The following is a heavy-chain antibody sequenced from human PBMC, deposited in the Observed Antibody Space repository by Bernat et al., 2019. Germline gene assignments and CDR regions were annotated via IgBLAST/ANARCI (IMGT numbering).Heavy chain of an antibody. V-gene: IGHV3-15*07. CDR3: TTTCSSTSCYFFQLGV. Sequence: EVQLVGSGGGLVKPGGSLRLSCTASGFTFSNAWMNWVRQAPGKGLEWVGLIKSKTDGGTADDAAPVKGRFTISRDDSKNTLYLQRNSLETEDTAVYYCTTTCSSTSCYFFQLGVWGQGTTVTVSS. J-gene: IGHJ6*02. D-gene: IGHD2-2*01. CDR1: GFTFSNAW. CDR2: IKSKTDGGTA.